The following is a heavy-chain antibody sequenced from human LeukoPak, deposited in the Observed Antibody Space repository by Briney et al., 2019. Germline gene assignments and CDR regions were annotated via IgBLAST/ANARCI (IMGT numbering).Heavy chain of an antibody. J-gene: IGHJ4*02. CDR2: INWNGVST. V-gene: IGHV3-20*03. Sequence: INWNGVSTGYADSSKGRFTISTDHANNTLYLQKNSLRAEETALYYCARAHSTGYFLGHFDYWGQGTLVTVSS. D-gene: IGHD3-22*01. CDR3: ARAHSTGYFLGHFDY.